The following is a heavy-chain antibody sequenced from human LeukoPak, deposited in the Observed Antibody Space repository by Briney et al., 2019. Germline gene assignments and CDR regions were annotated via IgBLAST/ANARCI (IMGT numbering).Heavy chain of an antibody. J-gene: IGHJ5*02. CDR1: GYSISSGYY. V-gene: IGHV4-38-2*01. Sequence: PSETLSLTCAVSGYSISSGYYWGWIRPPPGKGLEWIGSIYHSGSTYYNPSLKSRVTISVDTSKNQFSLKLSSVTAADTAVYYCARRVAKGDYAMKLPRVWFDPWGQGTLVTVSS. CDR3: ARRVAKGDYAMKLPRVWFDP. CDR2: IYHSGST. D-gene: IGHD4-17*01.